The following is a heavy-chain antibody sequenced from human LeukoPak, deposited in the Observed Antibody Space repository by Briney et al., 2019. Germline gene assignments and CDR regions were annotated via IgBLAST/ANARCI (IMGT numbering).Heavy chain of an antibody. D-gene: IGHD5-12*01. J-gene: IGHJ4*02. Sequence: SETLSLTCTVSGGSISGYYCSWVRQTPGKGLEWIGYVYDSGSTNYTPSLKSRVTMSMDTPKNHFSLHLRSVTAADTDVYDCVRHEGIGDSGNYYFHSWGQGALVTVSS. CDR3: VRHEGIGDSGNYYFHS. V-gene: IGHV4-59*08. CDR2: VYDSGST. CDR1: GGSISGYY.